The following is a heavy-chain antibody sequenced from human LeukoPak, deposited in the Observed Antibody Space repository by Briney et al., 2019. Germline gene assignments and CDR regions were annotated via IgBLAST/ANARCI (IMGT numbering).Heavy chain of an antibody. D-gene: IGHD3-10*01. Sequence: SETPSLTCTVSGGSVSSYYWSWIRQPPGKGLEWIGYIYYSGSTNYNPSLKSRVTILVDTSKNQFSLKLSSVTAADTAVYYCARDRKVVYYGSGSTIGYYYYYMDVWGKGTTVTISS. CDR1: GGSVSSYY. J-gene: IGHJ6*03. CDR3: ARDRKVVYYGSGSTIGYYYYYMDV. CDR2: IYYSGST. V-gene: IGHV4-59*02.